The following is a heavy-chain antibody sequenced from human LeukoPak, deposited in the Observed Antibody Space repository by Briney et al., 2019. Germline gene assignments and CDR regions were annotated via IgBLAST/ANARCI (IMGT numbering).Heavy chain of an antibody. CDR1: GGSISSSSYY. CDR2: IYYSGST. CDR3: ARHLKPHSYYGSGSYYL. V-gene: IGHV4-39*01. D-gene: IGHD3-10*01. Sequence: SETLSLTCTVSGGSISSSSYYWGWIRQPPGKGLEWIGSIYYSGSTYYNPSLKSRVTISVDTSKNQFSLKLSSVTAADTAVYYCARHLKPHSYYGSGSYYLWGQGTLATVSS. J-gene: IGHJ5*02.